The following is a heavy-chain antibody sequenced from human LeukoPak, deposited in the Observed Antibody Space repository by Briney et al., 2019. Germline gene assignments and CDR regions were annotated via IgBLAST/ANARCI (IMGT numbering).Heavy chain of an antibody. D-gene: IGHD2-15*01. Sequence: SGGSLRLSCAASGFTFSSYAMSWVRQVPGKGLEWVSSISSTGGTTYYADSVKGRFTISRDNSKNTLYLQMNSLRGEDTAIYYCAKNGDRGAYCSGGTCYPYYYYYMDVWGKGTTVTISS. CDR2: ISSTGGTT. CDR3: AKNGDRGAYCSGGTCYPYYYYYMDV. CDR1: GFTFSSYA. J-gene: IGHJ6*03. V-gene: IGHV3-23*01.